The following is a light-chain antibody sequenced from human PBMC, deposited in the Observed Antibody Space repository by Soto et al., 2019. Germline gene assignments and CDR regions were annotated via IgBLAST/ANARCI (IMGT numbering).Light chain of an antibody. CDR2: WAS. Sequence: IVMTQSPDSLAVSLGERATINCKSSQSLLYTSNNKNYLAWFQQKPGQPPRLLIYWASTRESGVHDRFSGSGSGTDFTLTISSLQSEDVAVYYCQQYYSNPELTFGGGTKVEIK. CDR1: QSLLYTSNNKNY. CDR3: QQYYSNPELT. V-gene: IGKV4-1*01. J-gene: IGKJ4*01.